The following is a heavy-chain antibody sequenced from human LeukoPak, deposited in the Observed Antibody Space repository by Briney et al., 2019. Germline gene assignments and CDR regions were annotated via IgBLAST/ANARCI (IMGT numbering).Heavy chain of an antibody. Sequence: GRSLRLSCAASGFTFSSYAMHRVRQAPGKGLEWVAVISYDGSNKYYADSVKGRFTISRDNSKNTLYLQMNSLRAEDTAVYYCARDRSSSWYEGGLRWGQGTLVTVSS. CDR3: ARDRSSSWYEGGLR. CDR1: GFTFSSYA. D-gene: IGHD6-13*01. J-gene: IGHJ4*02. CDR2: ISYDGSNK. V-gene: IGHV3-30-3*01.